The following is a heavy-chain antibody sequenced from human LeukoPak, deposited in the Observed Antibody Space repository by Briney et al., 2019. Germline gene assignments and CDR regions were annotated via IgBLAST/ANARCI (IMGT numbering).Heavy chain of an antibody. V-gene: IGHV4-61*05. CDR1: GGSISSSSYY. D-gene: IGHD3-22*01. CDR2: IYYSGST. Sequence: SETLSLTCTVSGGSISSSSYYWSWIRQPPGKGLEWIGYIYYSGSTNYNPSLKSRVTISVDTSKNQFSLKLSSVTAADTAVYYCARWDYDSSGYLPQYYFDYWGQGTLVTVSS. J-gene: IGHJ4*02. CDR3: ARWDYDSSGYLPQYYFDY.